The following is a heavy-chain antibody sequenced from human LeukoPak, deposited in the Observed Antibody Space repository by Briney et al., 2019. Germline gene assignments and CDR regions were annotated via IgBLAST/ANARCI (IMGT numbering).Heavy chain of an antibody. V-gene: IGHV3-23*01. D-gene: IGHD1-26*01. CDR3: ARDARLLVGASTHDAFDI. J-gene: IGHJ3*02. CDR2: IDGGGDKT. Sequence: GGSLRLSCAASGFTLSTYAMSWVRQAPGKGLEWVSAIDGGGDKTYNADSVKGRFTISRDSAKNTVFLQMNSLRAEDTAVYYCARDARLLVGASTHDAFDIWGQGTMVTVSS. CDR1: GFTLSTYA.